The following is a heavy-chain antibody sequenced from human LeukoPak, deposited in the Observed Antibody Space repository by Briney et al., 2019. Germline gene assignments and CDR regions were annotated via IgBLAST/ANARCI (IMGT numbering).Heavy chain of an antibody. Sequence: GSSVKVSCKASGYTFTSYYMHWERQAPGQGLELMGIINPSGGSTSYAQKFQGRVTMTRDTSTSTVYMELSSLRSEDTAVYYCASLTGYGDHSCDYWGQGTLVTVSS. J-gene: IGHJ4*02. CDR2: INPSGGST. CDR1: GYTFTSYY. V-gene: IGHV1-46*01. D-gene: IGHD4-17*01. CDR3: ASLTGYGDHSCDY.